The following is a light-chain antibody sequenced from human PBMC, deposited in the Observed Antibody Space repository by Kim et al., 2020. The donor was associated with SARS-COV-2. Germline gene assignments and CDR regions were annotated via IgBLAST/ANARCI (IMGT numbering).Light chain of an antibody. CDR2: AAS. CDR3: EKTNKFPST. Sequence: ASVGETNTIPCRARLGISASIDCCKQKPGKTPKLLIYAASSLQSGVPPRFTGSGYGTDIILTTSSLQPVEIATYICEKTNKFPSTFGQETRMWI. J-gene: IGKJ5*01. V-gene: IGKV1D-12*01. CDR1: LGISAS.